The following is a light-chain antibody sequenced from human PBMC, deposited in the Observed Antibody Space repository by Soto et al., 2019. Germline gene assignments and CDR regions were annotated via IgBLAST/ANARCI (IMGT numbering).Light chain of an antibody. CDR2: GAS. J-gene: IGKJ1*01. Sequence: EIVLTQSPATLSLSAGERATLSWRASQSVSSSLAWYQQKPGQAPRLLIYGASTRATGIPARFSGSGSGTEFALTISRLQSEDFAVYYCQQFKNWPWTFGQGTKVDIK. CDR3: QQFKNWPWT. V-gene: IGKV3-15*01. CDR1: QSVSSS.